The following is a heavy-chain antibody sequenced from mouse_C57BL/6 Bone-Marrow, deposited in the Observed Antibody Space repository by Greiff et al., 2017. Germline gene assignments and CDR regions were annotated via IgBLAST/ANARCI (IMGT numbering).Heavy chain of an antibody. V-gene: IGHV5-6*01. J-gene: IGHJ4*01. Sequence: EVMLVESGGDLVKPGGSLKLSCAASGFTFSSYGMSWVRPTPDKRLEWVATISSGGSYTYYPDSVKGRFTISRDNAKNTLYLQMSSLKSEDTAMYYCARLDRGYAMDYWGQGTSVTVSS. CDR1: GFTFSSYG. CDR2: ISSGGSYT. D-gene: IGHD3-2*01. CDR3: ARLDRGYAMDY.